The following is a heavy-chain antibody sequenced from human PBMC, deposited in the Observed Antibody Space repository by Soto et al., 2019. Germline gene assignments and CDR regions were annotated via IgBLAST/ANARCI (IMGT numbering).Heavy chain of an antibody. CDR1: GDSVSSNSAA. D-gene: IGHD6-19*01. CDR3: ARDRKRAGTYYYYGMDV. V-gene: IGHV6-1*01. CDR2: TYYRSKWYN. Sequence: QSQTLSLTCAISGDSVSSNSAAWNWIRQSPSRGLEWLGRTYYRSKWYNDYAVSVKSRITINPDTSKNQFSLQLNSVTPEDTAVYYCARDRKRAGTYYYYGMDVWGQGTTVTVSS. J-gene: IGHJ6*02.